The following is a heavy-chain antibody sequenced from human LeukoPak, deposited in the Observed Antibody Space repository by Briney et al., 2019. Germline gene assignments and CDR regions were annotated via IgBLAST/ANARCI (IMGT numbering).Heavy chain of an antibody. D-gene: IGHD3-3*01. J-gene: IGHJ4*02. CDR1: GFTFSSYW. V-gene: IGHV3-74*01. Sequence: GGSLRLSCAASGFTFSSYWMHWVRQAPGNGLVWVSRINPDGSSTNYADSVKGRFTISRDNAKKTLYLQMNSLRAEDTAVYYCASSFTIKDSWGQGTLVTVSS. CDR2: INPDGSST. CDR3: ASSFTIKDS.